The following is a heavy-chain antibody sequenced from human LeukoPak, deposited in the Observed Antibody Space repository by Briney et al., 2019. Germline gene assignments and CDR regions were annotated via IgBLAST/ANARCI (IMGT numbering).Heavy chain of an antibody. V-gene: IGHV1-46*01. Sequence: ASVKVSCKASGYTFTSYYMHWVRQAPGQGPEWMGIINPSGGSTSYAQKFQGRVTMTRDTSISTAYMELSRLRSDDTAVYYCVLEVLSSGWVSWGQGTLVTVSS. CDR1: GYTFTSYY. J-gene: IGHJ5*02. CDR3: VLEVLSSGWVS. D-gene: IGHD6-19*01. CDR2: INPSGGST.